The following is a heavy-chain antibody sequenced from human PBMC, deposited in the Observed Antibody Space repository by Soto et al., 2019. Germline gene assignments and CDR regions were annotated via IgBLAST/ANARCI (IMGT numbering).Heavy chain of an antibody. CDR3: AYLGYCSSTRCYNWFGA. CDR2: ISAYNGNT. D-gene: IGHD2-2*01. CDR1: GYTFTSYG. Sequence: ASVKVSCKASGYTFTSYGISWVRQAPGQGLEWMGWISAYNGNTNYAQKLQGRVTMTTDTSTSTAYMELRSLRSDDTAVYYCAYLGYCSSTRCYNWFGAWGQGTLVTVSS. V-gene: IGHV1-18*01. J-gene: IGHJ5*02.